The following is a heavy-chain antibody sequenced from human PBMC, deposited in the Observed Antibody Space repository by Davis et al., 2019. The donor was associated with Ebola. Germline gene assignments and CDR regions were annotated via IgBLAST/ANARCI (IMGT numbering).Heavy chain of an antibody. D-gene: IGHD1-26*01. J-gene: IGHJ4*02. CDR1: GDSISNDDYY. Sequence: SETLSLTCTVSGDSISNDDYYWSWIRQPPGKGLEWIGYVYFSGVANYNPSLKSRLRISVDTSNNQFSLKLSSVTAADTAVYYCASLSGSYSGGYFDYWGQGALVTVSS. V-gene: IGHV4-30-4*01. CDR3: ASLSGSYSGGYFDY. CDR2: VYFSGVA.